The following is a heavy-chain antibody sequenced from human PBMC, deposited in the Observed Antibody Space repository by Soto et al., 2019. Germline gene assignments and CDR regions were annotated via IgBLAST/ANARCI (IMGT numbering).Heavy chain of an antibody. V-gene: IGHV3-66*01. Sequence: GGSLRLSCAASGFTVSNHYMAWVRQAPGKGLAWVSVIHTGGSTYYADSVKGRFSISRDNSKNTLYLQMSSLRAEDTAVYYCARDFFGFLNKVGYRGQGTLVTSPQ. CDR3: ARDFFGFLNKVGY. D-gene: IGHD3-10*01. CDR2: IHTGGST. CDR1: GFTVSNHY. J-gene: IGHJ4*01.